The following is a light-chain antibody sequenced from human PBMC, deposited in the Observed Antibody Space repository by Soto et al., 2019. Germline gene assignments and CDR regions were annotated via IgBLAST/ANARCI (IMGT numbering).Light chain of an antibody. J-gene: IGKJ2*02. V-gene: IGKV3-20*01. CDR2: GAS. CDR3: QQYGSSPGCT. Sequence: EIVLTQSPGTLSLSPGERATLSCRASQSVSSSYLAWYQQKPGQAPRLLIYGASSRATGIPDRFSGSGSGTDFTLTISRLEPEDFAVYYCQQYGSSPGCTFVQGTKLEIK. CDR1: QSVSSSY.